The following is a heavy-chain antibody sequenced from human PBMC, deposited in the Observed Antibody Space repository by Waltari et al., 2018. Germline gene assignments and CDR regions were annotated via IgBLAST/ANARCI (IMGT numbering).Heavy chain of an antibody. CDR1: GGPFSSYT. J-gene: IGHJ1*01. CDR3: AIDSSGSGYFQH. D-gene: IGHD6-19*01. CDR2: IIPILGIA. Sequence: VQLVQSGAEVKKPGSSVKVSCKASGGPFSSYTLSGVRQAPGQGLEWMGRIIPILGIANYAQKFQGRVTITADKSTSTAYMELSSLGSEDTAVYYCAIDSSGSGYFQHWGQGTLVTVSS. V-gene: IGHV1-69*02.